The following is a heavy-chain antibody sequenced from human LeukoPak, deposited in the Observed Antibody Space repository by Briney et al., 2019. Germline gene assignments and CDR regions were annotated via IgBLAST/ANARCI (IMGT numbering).Heavy chain of an antibody. J-gene: IGHJ4*02. CDR3: ASIFPLRFLEWSHDY. CDR1: GYTSTGYY. Sequence: GASVKVSCKASGYTSTGYYMHWVRQAPGQGLEWMGWINPNSGGTNYAQKFQGRVTMTRDTSISTAYMELSRLRSDDTAVYYCASIFPLRFLEWSHDYWGQGTLVTVSS. CDR2: INPNSGGT. V-gene: IGHV1-2*02. D-gene: IGHD3-3*01.